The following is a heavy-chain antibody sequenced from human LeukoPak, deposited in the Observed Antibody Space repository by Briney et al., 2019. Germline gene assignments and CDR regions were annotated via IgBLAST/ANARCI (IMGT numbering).Heavy chain of an antibody. D-gene: IGHD4/OR15-4a*01. CDR1: GYTFTKLS. CDR2: FHPENGET. CDR3: ATPRIANYYPPRY. J-gene: IGHJ4*02. Sequence: ASVKVSCKVSGYTFTKLSMHWVRQAPGKGLEWMGGFHPENGETIYAQKFQGRVTMTEDTSTDTAHMELSSLTSEDTAVYYCATPRIANYYPPRYWGQGTLVTVSS. V-gene: IGHV1-24*01.